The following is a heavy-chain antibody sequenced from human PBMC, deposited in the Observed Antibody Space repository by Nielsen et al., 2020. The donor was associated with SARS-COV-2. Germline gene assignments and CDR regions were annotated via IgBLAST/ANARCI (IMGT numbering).Heavy chain of an antibody. J-gene: IGHJ4*02. CDR3: ARGGLWFGELNDVDY. CDR2: INPNSGGT. Sequence: ASVKVSCKASGYTFTGYYMHWVRQAPGQGLEWMGRINPNSGGTNYAQKFQGRVTMTRDTSISTAYMELSRLRSDDTAVYYCARGGLWFGELNDVDYWGQGTLVTVSS. V-gene: IGHV1-2*06. CDR1: GYTFTGYY. D-gene: IGHD3-10*01.